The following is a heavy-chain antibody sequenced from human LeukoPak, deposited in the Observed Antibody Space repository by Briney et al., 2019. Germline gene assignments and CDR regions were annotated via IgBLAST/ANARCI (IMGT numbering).Heavy chain of an antibody. CDR2: IYHSGST. CDR3: ARDKRYCSSTSCYTLDY. V-gene: IGHV4-39*07. J-gene: IGHJ4*02. Sequence: SQTLSLTCTVSGGSISSGSYYWGWIRQPPGKGLEWIGSIYHSGSTYYNPSLKSRVTISVDTSKNQFSLKLSSVTAADTAVYYCARDKRYCSSTSCYTLDYWGQGTLVTVSS. D-gene: IGHD2-2*02. CDR1: GGSISSGSYY.